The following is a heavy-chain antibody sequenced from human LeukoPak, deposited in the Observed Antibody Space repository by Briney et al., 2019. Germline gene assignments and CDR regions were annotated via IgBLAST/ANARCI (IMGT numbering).Heavy chain of an antibody. CDR3: AKGRSLIGGAFDI. CDR2: ISWVGDPT. CDR1: GFLLADYF. J-gene: IGHJ3*02. D-gene: IGHD3-22*01. V-gene: IGHV3-43*01. Sequence: PGGSLRLSCAVYGFLLADYFVDSARQAPGKGLGWESLISWVGDPTSYAASVKGRFTISRDHSKHCQYQQMNCLRIEWPSFYFCAKGRSLIGGAFDIWGQRTMGTVSS.